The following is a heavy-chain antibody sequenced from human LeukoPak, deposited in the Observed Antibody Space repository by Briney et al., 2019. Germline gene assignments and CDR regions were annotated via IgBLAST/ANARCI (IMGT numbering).Heavy chain of an antibody. V-gene: IGHV3-11*01. D-gene: IGHD3-9*01. J-gene: IGHJ4*02. CDR1: GFTFSDYY. Sequence: PGGSLRLSCAASGFTFSDYYMSWIRQAPGKGLEWVSYISSSGSTIYYADSVKGRFTISRDNAKNSLYLQMNSLRAEDTALYYCAKGRYFDWLLPGNDYWGQGTLVTVSS. CDR2: ISSSGSTI. CDR3: AKGRYFDWLLPGNDY.